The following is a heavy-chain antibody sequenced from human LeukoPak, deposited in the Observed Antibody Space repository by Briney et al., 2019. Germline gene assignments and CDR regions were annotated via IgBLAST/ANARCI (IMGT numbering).Heavy chain of an antibody. Sequence: GGSLRLSCAASGFTFSSYAMSWVRQAPGKGLEWVAVIWYDGGNKYYADPVKGRFTISRDNSKNTLYLQMNSLRAEDTAVYYCAKDKGWGYSAYDCYGMDVWGQGTTVTVSS. J-gene: IGHJ6*02. CDR3: AKDKGWGYSAYDCYGMDV. CDR2: IWYDGGNK. CDR1: GFTFSSYA. D-gene: IGHD1-26*01. V-gene: IGHV3-33*06.